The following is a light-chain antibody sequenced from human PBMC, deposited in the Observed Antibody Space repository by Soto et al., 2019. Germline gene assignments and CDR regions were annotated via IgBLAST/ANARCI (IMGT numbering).Light chain of an antibody. CDR1: SSDVGGYNY. CDR3: GSYAVSYTVV. Sequence: QSALTQPRSVSGSPGQSGTISCTGTSSDVGGYNYVSWYQHHPGKAPKLMIYDVSKRPSGVPDRFSGSKSGNTASLTISGLQAEYEADYFCGSYAVSYTVVFGGGTQLTVL. V-gene: IGLV2-11*01. J-gene: IGLJ2*01. CDR2: DVS.